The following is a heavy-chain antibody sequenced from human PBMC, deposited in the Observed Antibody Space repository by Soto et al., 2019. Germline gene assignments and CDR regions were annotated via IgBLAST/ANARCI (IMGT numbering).Heavy chain of an antibody. V-gene: IGHV1-8*01. CDR2: MNPNSGNT. CDR1: GYTFTSYY. J-gene: IGHJ4*02. CDR3: ARARLENSNLPYYDFWSGYYIGYYFDY. D-gene: IGHD3-3*01. Sequence: ASVKVSCKASGYTFTSYYMNWVRQANGQGLEWMGWMNPNSGNTGYAQKFQGRVTMTRNTSISTAYMELSSLRSEDTAVYYCARARLENSNLPYYDFWSGYYIGYYFDYWGQGTLVTVSS.